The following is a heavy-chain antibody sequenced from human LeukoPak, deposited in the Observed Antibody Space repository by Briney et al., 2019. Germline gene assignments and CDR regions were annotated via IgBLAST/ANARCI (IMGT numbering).Heavy chain of an antibody. J-gene: IGHJ5*02. CDR1: GFTLSSYD. CDR3: ARDREITIFGVVLNWFDP. V-gene: IGHV3-30-3*01. Sequence: GGSLRLSCAASGFTLSSYDMHGLRQAPGKGLEWVAVISCNGSNKYYADSVKGRFTISRDNSKNTLYLQMNGLRAEDTAVYYCARDREITIFGVVLNWFDPWGQGTLVTVSS. CDR2: ISCNGSNK. D-gene: IGHD3-3*01.